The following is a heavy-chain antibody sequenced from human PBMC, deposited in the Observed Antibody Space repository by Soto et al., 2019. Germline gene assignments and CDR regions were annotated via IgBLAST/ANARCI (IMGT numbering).Heavy chain of an antibody. V-gene: IGHV4-4*07. J-gene: IGHJ5*02. D-gene: IGHD4-17*01. CDR1: GGSMSKFY. CDR3: VRDGSKTLRDCFDP. Sequence: SETLSLTCSVFGGSMSKFYWGWIRKTAGKGLEWMGRVYATGTSDYNPSLRSRIAMSVDISKKTFSLRLRSVTAADTGVYYCVRDGSKTLRDCFDPWGQGILVTSPQ. CDR2: VYATGTS.